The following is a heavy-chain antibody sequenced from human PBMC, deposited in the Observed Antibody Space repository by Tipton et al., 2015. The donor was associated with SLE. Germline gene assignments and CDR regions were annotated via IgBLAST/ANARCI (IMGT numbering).Heavy chain of an antibody. D-gene: IGHD7-27*01. J-gene: IGHJ4*02. Sequence: SLRLSCTVSGYSITTSHWWSWVRQSPGKGLEWIGEIWHDGRTNYNPSLWSQFSLSVDKSRNLFSLRINSLTAADTALYYCARGNWEPFDYWGQGILVTVSS. CDR1: GYSITTSHW. CDR2: IWHDGRT. V-gene: IGHV4-4*02. CDR3: ARGNWEPFDY.